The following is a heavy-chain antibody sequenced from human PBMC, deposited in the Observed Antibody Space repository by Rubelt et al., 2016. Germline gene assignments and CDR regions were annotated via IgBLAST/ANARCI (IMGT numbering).Heavy chain of an antibody. CDR3: ARGASFSSSWYNGADH. CDR1: GFTFSSYG. CDR2: ISSSDTYT. D-gene: IGHD6-13*01. Sequence: VQLVESGGGVVQPGRSLRLSCAASGFTFSSYGMHWVRQAPGKGLEWVASISSSDTYTYYADSVKGRFTFSRDNARNSVFLQMNSLRADDTAVYYCARGASFSSSWYNGADHWGQGTLVTVSS. J-gene: IGHJ5*02. V-gene: IGHV3-21*01.